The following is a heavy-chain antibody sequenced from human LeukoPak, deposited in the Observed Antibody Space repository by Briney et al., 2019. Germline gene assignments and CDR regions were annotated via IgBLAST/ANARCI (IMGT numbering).Heavy chain of an antibody. CDR2: ITYSGST. CDR1: GGSMNSYL. CDR3: TKSMVRGTPLRWFDP. J-gene: IGHJ5*02. V-gene: IGHV4-59*01. Sequence: SETLSLTCTVSGGSMNSYLWSWIRQPPGKGLEWIGYITYSGSTNYNPSLKSRVTISVDTSKNQFSLKLSSVTAADTAVYYCTKSMVRGTPLRWFDPWGQGTLVTVSS. D-gene: IGHD3-10*01.